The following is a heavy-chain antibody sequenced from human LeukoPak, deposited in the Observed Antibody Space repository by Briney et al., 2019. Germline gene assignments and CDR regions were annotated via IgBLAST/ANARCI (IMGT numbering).Heavy chain of an antibody. CDR1: GFTFSSYW. V-gene: IGHV3-7*03. CDR3: ARFRRHYDILTGYYGLYYFDY. J-gene: IGHJ4*02. Sequence: GGSLRLSCAASGFTFSSYWMSWVRQAPGKGLEWVANIKQDGSEKYHVDSVKGRFTISRDNAKNSLYLQMNSLRAEDTAVYYCARFRRHYDILTGYYGLYYFDYWGQGTLVTVSS. CDR2: IKQDGSEK. D-gene: IGHD3-9*01.